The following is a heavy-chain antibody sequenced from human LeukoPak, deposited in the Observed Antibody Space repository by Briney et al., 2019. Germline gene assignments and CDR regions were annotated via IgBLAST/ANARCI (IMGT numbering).Heavy chain of an antibody. D-gene: IGHD5-12*01. CDR1: GFTFSSYA. J-gene: IGHJ4*02. CDR2: ISYDGSNK. Sequence: PGGSLRLSCAASGFTFSSYAMSWVRQAPGKGLEWVAVISYDGSNKYYADSVKGRFTISRDNAKNSLYLQMNSLRAEDTAVYYCARVVSGYLNNYWGQGTLVTVSS. V-gene: IGHV3-30-3*01. CDR3: ARVVSGYLNNY.